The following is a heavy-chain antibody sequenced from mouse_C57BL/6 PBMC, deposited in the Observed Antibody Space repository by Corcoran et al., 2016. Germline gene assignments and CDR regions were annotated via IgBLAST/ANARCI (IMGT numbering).Heavy chain of an antibody. Sequence: VTLKESGPGILQSSQTLRLTCPFSGFSLSTSGMGVSWIRQPSGKGLEWLAHIYWDDDKRYNPSLKSRLTISKDTSRNQVFLKITSVDTADTATYYCARRDGSSFAYWGQGTLVTVSA. J-gene: IGHJ3*01. CDR2: IYWDDDK. CDR1: GFSLSTSGMG. D-gene: IGHD1-1*01. V-gene: IGHV8-12*01. CDR3: ARRDGSSFAY.